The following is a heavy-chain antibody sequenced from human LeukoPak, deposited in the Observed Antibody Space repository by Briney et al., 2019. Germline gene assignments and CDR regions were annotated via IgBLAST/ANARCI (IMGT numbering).Heavy chain of an antibody. V-gene: IGHV3-23*01. CDR3: AKEGSMLPYYDFWSGYYNNWFDP. D-gene: IGHD3-3*01. CDR1: GFTFSSYA. Sequence: GGSLRLSCAASGFTFSSYAMSWVRQAPGKGLEWVPAISGSGGSTYYADSVKGRFTISRDNSKNTLYLQMNSLRAEDTAVYYCAKEGSMLPYYDFWSGYYNNWFDPWGQGTLVTVSS. CDR2: ISGSGGST. J-gene: IGHJ5*02.